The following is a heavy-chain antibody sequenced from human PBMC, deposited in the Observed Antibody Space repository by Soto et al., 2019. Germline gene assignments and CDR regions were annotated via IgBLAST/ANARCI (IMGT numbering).Heavy chain of an antibody. Sequence: PGESLKISCEGSGYSFTTYWLAWVRQMPGKGLEWMGIIYPGDSDTRYSPSFQGQSTISADKPISTACLQWSSLKASDTAMYYCASSWELAPRGMDIWGQGSRATVYS. CDR1: GYSFTTYW. J-gene: IGHJ6*02. CDR2: IYPGDSDT. V-gene: IGHV5-51*01. D-gene: IGHD1-26*01. CDR3: ASSWELAPRGMDI.